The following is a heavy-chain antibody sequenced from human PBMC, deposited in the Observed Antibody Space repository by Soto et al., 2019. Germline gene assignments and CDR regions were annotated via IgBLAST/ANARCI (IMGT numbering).Heavy chain of an antibody. D-gene: IGHD3-22*01. J-gene: IGHJ4*02. Sequence: PSETLSLTCGVSGYSITSGFYWGWVRQSPGKGLEWIGSISYSAKTFCNPSLASRLSIAVDTSMNQFSLRLTSVTAADTALYYCTRGAGAPWVRFDSWGQGTLVTVSS. CDR3: TRGAGAPWVRFDS. V-gene: IGHV4-38-2*01. CDR1: GYSITSGFY. CDR2: ISYSAKT.